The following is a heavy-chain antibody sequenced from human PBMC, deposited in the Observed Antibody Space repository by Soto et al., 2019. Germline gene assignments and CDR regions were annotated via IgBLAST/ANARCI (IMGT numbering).Heavy chain of an antibody. CDR1: GFSLTSPGMC. CDR2: IERDDDDK. Sequence: SGPTLVNPTETLTLTCTFSGFSLTSPGMCVSWIRQSPGKALEWLALIERDDDDKYYSTSLKTRLTISKDTRKNQVVLTMANMEPAETATYYCARSIRGPRRFNGMDVWGQGTTVTSP. V-gene: IGHV2-70*13. CDR3: ARSIRGPRRFNGMDV. J-gene: IGHJ6*02. D-gene: IGHD1-20*01.